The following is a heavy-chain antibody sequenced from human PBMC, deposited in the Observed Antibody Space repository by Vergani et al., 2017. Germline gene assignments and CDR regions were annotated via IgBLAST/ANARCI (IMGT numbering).Heavy chain of an antibody. D-gene: IGHD3-10*01. CDR2: IYSGDET. J-gene: IGHJ5*02. CDR1: GSTVSGNY. CDR3: ARGNYYGSGTYVDP. V-gene: IGHV3-66*02. Sequence: ELQLVESGGGLVQPGGSLRLSCAASGSTVSGNYMTWVRQAPGKGLEWVSQIYSGDETYYADSVKGRVTISRDTSKNPLHLQINNLRVEDTAVYYCARGNYYGSGTYVDPWGQGTLVTVSS.